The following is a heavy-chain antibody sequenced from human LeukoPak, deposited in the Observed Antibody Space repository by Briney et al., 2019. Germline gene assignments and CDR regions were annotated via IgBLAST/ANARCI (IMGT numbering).Heavy chain of an antibody. V-gene: IGHV4-38-2*02. CDR2: IYHSGST. CDR3: ARDSYGGNDYFDY. Sequence: SETLSLTCTVSGYSISSGYYWGWIRQPPGKGLERIGSIYHSGSTYYNPSLKSRVTISVDTSKNQFSLKLSSVTAADTAVYYCARDSYGGNDYFDYWGQGTLVTVSS. J-gene: IGHJ4*02. D-gene: IGHD4-23*01. CDR1: GYSISSGYY.